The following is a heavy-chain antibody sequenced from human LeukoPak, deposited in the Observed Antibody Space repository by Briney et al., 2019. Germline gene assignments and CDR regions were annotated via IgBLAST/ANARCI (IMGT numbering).Heavy chain of an antibody. D-gene: IGHD6-13*01. J-gene: IGHJ4*02. CDR1: GFTFSSNG. V-gene: IGHV3-30*18. Sequence: GGSLRLSCAASGFTFSSNGMHWVRQAPGKGLEWVAVISYDGSKKYYADSVKGRFTVSRDDSKNTLYLQMNSLRAGDAAVYYCAKDRSSSWAFDYWGQGTLVTVSS. CDR2: ISYDGSKK. CDR3: AKDRSSSWAFDY.